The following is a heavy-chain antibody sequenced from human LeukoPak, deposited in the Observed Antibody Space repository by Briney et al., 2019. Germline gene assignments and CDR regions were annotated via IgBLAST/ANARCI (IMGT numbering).Heavy chain of an antibody. J-gene: IGHJ4*02. V-gene: IGHV3-72*01. D-gene: IGHD1-26*01. CDR1: GFPFSDSN. CDR2: IRKEIDTYNT. CDR3: ARLSGNYLFY. Sequence: GGSQSLSRAVSGFPFSDSNMYWDRQATGKGPQWVGRIRKEIDTYNTEYAASVIGRFIISRDDSKNSLYLQMNSLKTEDTAMYVCARLSGNYLFYWGQGTLVTVSS.